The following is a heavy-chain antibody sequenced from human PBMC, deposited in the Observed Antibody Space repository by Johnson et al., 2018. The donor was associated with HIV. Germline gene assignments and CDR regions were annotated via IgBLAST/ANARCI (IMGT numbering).Heavy chain of an antibody. CDR1: RFTFKTYT. J-gene: IGHJ3*02. D-gene: IGHD3-22*01. Sequence: QVQLVESGGGVVQPGRSLRLSCAASRFTFKTYTMHWVRQAPGKGLEWVAVISYDGSNKYYADSVKGRFTISRDISKNTLYLQMNSLRAEDTAVYFCARDQRITMMANTRDAFDIWGQGTMVTVSS. CDR3: ARDQRITMMANTRDAFDI. CDR2: ISYDGSNK. V-gene: IGHV3-30*04.